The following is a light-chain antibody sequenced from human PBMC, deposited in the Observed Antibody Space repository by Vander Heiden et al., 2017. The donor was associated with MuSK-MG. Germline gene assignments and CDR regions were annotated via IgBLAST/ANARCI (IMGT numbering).Light chain of an antibody. CDR1: QGISSY. CDR2: AAS. CDR3: QQDYSFPRT. J-gene: IGKJ1*01. Sequence: VIWRSQAPSLLSPSTRDRVTSSGRMSQGISSYLASYQQKPLKAPELLIYAASTFLSGVPSRFSGSGSGTDFTLTISCLQSEDFATYYCQQDYSFPRTFGQGTKVEIK. V-gene: IGKV1D-8*01.